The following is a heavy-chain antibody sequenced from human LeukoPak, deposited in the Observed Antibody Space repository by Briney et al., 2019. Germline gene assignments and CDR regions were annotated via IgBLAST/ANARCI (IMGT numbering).Heavy chain of an antibody. CDR2: ISSSGSTI. D-gene: IGHD3-22*01. J-gene: IGHJ4*02. CDR3: ARGSRNYYDSSGYYYY. Sequence: PGGSLRLSCAASGFTFSSYEMNWVRQAPGKGLEWVSYISSSGSTIYYADSVKGRFTISRDNAKNTLYLRMGSLRAEDMAVYYCARGSRNYYDSSGYYYYWGQGTLVTVSS. V-gene: IGHV3-48*03. CDR1: GFTFSSYE.